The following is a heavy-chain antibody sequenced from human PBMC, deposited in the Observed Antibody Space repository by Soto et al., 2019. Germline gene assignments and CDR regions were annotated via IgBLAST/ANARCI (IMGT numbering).Heavy chain of an antibody. V-gene: IGHV3-43*02. Sequence: VQMVESGGGVVHPGGSLRLSCAVSGFTFADYAVHWVRQSAGKGLEWVSFINAAGSEKYYADSVRGRFTISRDNSKDSFYLQMNSLRLEDTAMYYCAKAKFYYDSSPYDSWGQGTLVTVSS. D-gene: IGHD3-22*01. CDR3: AKAKFYYDSSPYDS. CDR2: INAAGSEK. J-gene: IGHJ4*02. CDR1: GFTFADYA.